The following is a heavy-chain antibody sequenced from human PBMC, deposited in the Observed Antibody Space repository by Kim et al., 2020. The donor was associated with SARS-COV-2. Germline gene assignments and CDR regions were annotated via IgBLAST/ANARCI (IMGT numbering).Heavy chain of an antibody. J-gene: IGHJ4*02. CDR1: GGTFSSYA. D-gene: IGHD5-12*01. Sequence: SVKVSCKASGGTFSSYAISWVRQAPGQGLEWMGGIIPIFGTANYAQKFQGRVTITADESTSTAYMELSSLRSEDTAVYYCARARYSGYPIPSHWGQGTLVTVSS. CDR2: IIPIFGTA. CDR3: ARARYSGYPIPSH. V-gene: IGHV1-69*13.